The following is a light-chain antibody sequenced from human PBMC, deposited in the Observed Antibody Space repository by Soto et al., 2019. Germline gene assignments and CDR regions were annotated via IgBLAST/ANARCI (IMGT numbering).Light chain of an antibody. CDR2: GAS. Sequence: EIVMTQSPATLSVSPGERATVSCRASQSVSSNLAWYQQKPGQAPRLLIYGASTMATGIPARFSGSGSGTEFTLTIGSLQSEDFAVYYGQAYNNWPRTFGQGTRVDIK. V-gene: IGKV3-15*01. CDR1: QSVSSN. CDR3: QAYNNWPRT. J-gene: IGKJ2*01.